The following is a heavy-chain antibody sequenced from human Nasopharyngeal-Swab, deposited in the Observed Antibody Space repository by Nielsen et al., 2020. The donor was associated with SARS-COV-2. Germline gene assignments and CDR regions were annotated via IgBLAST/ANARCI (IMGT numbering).Heavy chain of an antibody. CDR2: VSGRGGTK. Sequence: WIRQPPGKGLEWVSGVSGRGGTKKYADSVKGRFTISRDNSKNKLYLQMHSLGVEDTAVYYCAKDRYCSCGACYFNGFDYWGLGTLVTVSS. D-gene: IGHD2-15*01. J-gene: IGHJ4*02. V-gene: IGHV3-23*01. CDR3: AKDRYCSCGACYFNGFDY.